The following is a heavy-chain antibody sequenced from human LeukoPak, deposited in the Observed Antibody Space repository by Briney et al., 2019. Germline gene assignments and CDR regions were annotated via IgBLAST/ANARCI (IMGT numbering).Heavy chain of an antibody. CDR3: ARDTPYCSGGSCYSGGNLDY. D-gene: IGHD2-15*01. CDR1: GGSISSGGYY. J-gene: IGHJ4*02. CDR2: ICYSGST. V-gene: IGHV4-31*03. Sequence: PSQTLSLTCTVSGGSISSGGYYWSWIRQHPGKGLEWIGYICYSGSTYYNPSLKSRVTISVDTSKNQFSLKLSSVTAADTAVYYCARDTPYCSGGSCYSGGNLDYWGQGTLVTVSS.